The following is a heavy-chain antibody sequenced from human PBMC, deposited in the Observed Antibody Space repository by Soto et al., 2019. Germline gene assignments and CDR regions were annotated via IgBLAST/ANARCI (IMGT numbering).Heavy chain of an antibody. V-gene: IGHV4-59*01. Sequence: SETLSLTCTVSGGSISSYYWSWIRQPPGKGLEWIGYIYYSGSTNYNPSLKSRVTISVDTSKNQFSLKLSSVTAADTAVYYCARVTSVAGTRWFDPWVQGTLVTVSS. D-gene: IGHD6-19*01. CDR3: ARVTSVAGTRWFDP. J-gene: IGHJ5*02. CDR1: GGSISSYY. CDR2: IYYSGST.